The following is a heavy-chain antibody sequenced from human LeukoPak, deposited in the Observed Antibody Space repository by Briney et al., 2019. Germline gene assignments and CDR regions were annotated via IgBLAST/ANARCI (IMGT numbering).Heavy chain of an antibody. CDR2: ISGSGDST. Sequence: GGSLRLSCATSGFTFSSYDMSWVRQTPGKGLEWVSAISGSGDSTHYADSVKGRFTTSRDNFKNTLYLQMNSLRAADTALYYCAKAAVTGADYWGQGTLVTVSS. D-gene: IGHD7-27*01. CDR3: AKAAVTGADY. CDR1: GFTFSSYD. V-gene: IGHV3-23*01. J-gene: IGHJ4*02.